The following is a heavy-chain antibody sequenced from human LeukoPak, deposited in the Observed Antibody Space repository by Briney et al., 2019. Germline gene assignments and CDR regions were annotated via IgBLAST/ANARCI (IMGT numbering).Heavy chain of an antibody. Sequence: PSETLSLTCAVYGGSFSGYYWSWIRQPPGKGLEWIGEINHSGSTNYNPSLKSRVTISVDTSKNQFSLKLSSVTAADTAVYYCARKGSRGSGSYYRKPPYYYYGMDVWGQGTTVTVSS. CDR1: GGSFSGYY. CDR3: ARKGSRGSGSYYRKPPYYYYGMDV. D-gene: IGHD3-10*01. CDR2: INHSGST. J-gene: IGHJ6*02. V-gene: IGHV4-34*01.